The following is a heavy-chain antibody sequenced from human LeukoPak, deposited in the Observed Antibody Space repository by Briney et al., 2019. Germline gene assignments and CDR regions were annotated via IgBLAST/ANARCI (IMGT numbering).Heavy chain of an antibody. V-gene: IGHV3-20*01. D-gene: IGHD3-16*01. CDR1: GFSFDDYG. J-gene: IGHJ6*03. Sequence: GGSLRLSCAASGFSFDDYGMSWVRQAPGKGLEWVSGINWNGGSTGYADSVKGRFTISRDNAKNSLYLQMNSLRAEDTALYHCASVSGGSYYYSTDVWGKGTTVTVSS. CDR3: ASVSGGSYYYSTDV. CDR2: INWNGGST.